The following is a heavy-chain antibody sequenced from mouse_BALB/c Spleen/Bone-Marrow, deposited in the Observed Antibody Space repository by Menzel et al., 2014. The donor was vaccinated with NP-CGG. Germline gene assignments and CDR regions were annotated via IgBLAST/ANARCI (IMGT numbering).Heavy chain of an antibody. CDR2: ISSGGST. CDR3: ARVTDTFYYGSSYWYFDV. J-gene: IGHJ1*01. V-gene: IGHV5-6-5*01. Sequence: EVQRVESGGGLVKPGGSLKLSCAASGFTFSSYAMSWVRQTPEKRLEWVASISSGGSTYYPDSVKGRFTISRDNVRNILYLQMSSLRSEDTAMYYCARVTDTFYYGSSYWYFDVWGAGTTVTVSS. D-gene: IGHD1-1*01. CDR1: GFTFSSYA.